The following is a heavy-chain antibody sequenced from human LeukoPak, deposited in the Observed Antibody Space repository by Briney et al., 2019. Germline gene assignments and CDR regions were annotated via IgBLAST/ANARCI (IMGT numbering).Heavy chain of an antibody. CDR2: ISSSGSTI. V-gene: IGHV3-11*01. CDR1: GFTFSDYY. CDR3: AKDLTYYYGSGRGTRAFDI. J-gene: IGHJ3*02. Sequence: GGSLRLSCAASGFTFSDYYMSWIRQAPGKGLEWVSYISSSGSTIYYADSVKGRFTISRDNAKNSLYLQMNSLRAEDTAVYYCAKDLTYYYGSGRGTRAFDIWGQGTMVTVSS. D-gene: IGHD3-10*01.